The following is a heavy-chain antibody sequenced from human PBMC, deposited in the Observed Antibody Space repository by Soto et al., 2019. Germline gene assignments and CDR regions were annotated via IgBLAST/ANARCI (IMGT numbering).Heavy chain of an antibody. CDR3: ERWGIAVAGTSYYYEGMHV. D-gene: IGHD6-19*01. CDR1: GYTFTSYG. CDR2: ISAYNGNT. V-gene: IGHV1-18*01. J-gene: IGHJ6*02. Sequence: SVKVSCKASGYTFTSYGISWVRQAPGQGLEWMGWISAYNGNTNYAQKLQGRVTMTTDTSTSTAYMELRSLRSDDTAVYYCERWGIAVAGTSYYYEGMHVWGQGTTVTVSS.